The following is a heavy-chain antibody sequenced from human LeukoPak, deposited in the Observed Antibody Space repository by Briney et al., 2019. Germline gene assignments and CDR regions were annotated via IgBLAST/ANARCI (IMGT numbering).Heavy chain of an antibody. CDR3: ARGQDDRSGTFDY. D-gene: IGHD3-22*01. CDR1: GDSFSSGSYY. CDR2: MSPSGTT. J-gene: IGHJ4*02. Sequence: PSETLSLTCTVSGDSFSSGSYYLSWIRQPPGKGLDWIAYMSPSGTTNYNPSLKSRVTTSVDTSRTQFSLRLSSATAADTAVYYCARGQDDRSGTFDYWGQGTLVTVSS. V-gene: IGHV4-61*01.